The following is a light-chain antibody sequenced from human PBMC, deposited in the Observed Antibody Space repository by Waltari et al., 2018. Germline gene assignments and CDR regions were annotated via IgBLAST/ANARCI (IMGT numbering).Light chain of an antibody. CDR3: QMYVRLPAT. V-gene: IGKV3-20*01. CDR1: QSVGTS. J-gene: IGKJ1*01. Sequence: EIVLTQSPGTLSLSPGDRATLSCRASQSVGTSLAWYQQKPGQAPRLLIYPASVWATGMPDRFSGGGSGTDFSLTISRLEPEDFAVYYCQMYVRLPATFGQGTKVEVK. CDR2: PAS.